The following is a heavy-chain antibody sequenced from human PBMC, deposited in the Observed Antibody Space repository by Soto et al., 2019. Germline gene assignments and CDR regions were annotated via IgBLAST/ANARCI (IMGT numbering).Heavy chain of an antibody. CDR2: ISAYNGNT. Sequence: QVQLVQSGAEVKKPGASVKVSCKASGYTFTSYGISWVRQAPGQGLEWMGWISAYNGNTNYAQKLQGRVTMTTDTTTSTAGMELRSTRSDDTAVYYYATDYGGENWFDPWGQGTLVTVSS. D-gene: IGHD2-21*01. CDR1: GYTFTSYG. J-gene: IGHJ5*02. V-gene: IGHV1-18*01. CDR3: ATDYGGENWFDP.